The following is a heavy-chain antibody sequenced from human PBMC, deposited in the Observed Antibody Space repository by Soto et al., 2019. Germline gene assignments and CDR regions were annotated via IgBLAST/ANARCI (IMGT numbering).Heavy chain of an antibody. CDR1: GGTFSSYA. D-gene: IGHD5-18*01. J-gene: IGHJ4*02. Sequence: QVQLVQSGAEVKKPGSSVKVSCKASGGTFSSYAISWVRQAPGQGLEWMGGIIHIFGTANYAQKFQGRVTITADESTSTAYLELSSLRSEDTAVYYCANRGYSYGALDYWGQGTLVTVSS. V-gene: IGHV1-69*12. CDR3: ANRGYSYGALDY. CDR2: IIHIFGTA.